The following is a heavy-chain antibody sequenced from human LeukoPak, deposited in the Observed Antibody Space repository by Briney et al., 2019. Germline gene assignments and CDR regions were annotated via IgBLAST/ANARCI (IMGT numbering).Heavy chain of an antibody. J-gene: IGHJ4*02. Sequence: EASVKVSCKASGYTFSNFPLTWVRQAPGQGLEWVGWISPSNGVKTYAQQFQGRVTLTTDTSTSTVYLDLRSLRSDDTALYYCTRGGYSYGSLRHWGQGTLVTVSS. D-gene: IGHD5-18*01. CDR1: GYTFSNFP. CDR3: TRGGYSYGSLRH. V-gene: IGHV1-18*01. CDR2: ISPSNGVK.